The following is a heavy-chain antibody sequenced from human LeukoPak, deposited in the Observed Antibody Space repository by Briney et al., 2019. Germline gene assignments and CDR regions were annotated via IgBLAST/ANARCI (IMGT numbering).Heavy chain of an antibody. Sequence: SGTLSLTCTVSGGSISSYYWGWIRQPPGKGLEWIGSIYYGGSTYYNPSLKSRVSISVDTSKNQFSLKLSSVTAADTAVYYCAMPSWGSGSYRSFDYWGQGTLVTVSS. CDR1: GGSISSYY. J-gene: IGHJ4*02. CDR2: IYYGGST. V-gene: IGHV4-39*07. CDR3: AMPSWGSGSYRSFDY. D-gene: IGHD3-10*01.